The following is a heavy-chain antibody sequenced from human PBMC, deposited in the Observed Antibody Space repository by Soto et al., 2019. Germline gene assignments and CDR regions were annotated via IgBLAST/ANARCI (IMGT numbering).Heavy chain of an antibody. CDR2: INSEGTFT. V-gene: IGHV3-74*01. CDR3: VRDRGYPDSFDV. CDR1: GYTFSPYW. J-gene: IGHJ3*01. D-gene: IGHD1-1*01. Sequence: EGQLVESGGGLVQPGGSLRLSCVGSGYTFSPYWMSRVRQAPGKGLEWVSRINSEGTFTPYADSVKGRFTISRDNAKNTLYLQMHSLRAEDTALYFCVRDRGYPDSFDVWGRGTMVTVSS.